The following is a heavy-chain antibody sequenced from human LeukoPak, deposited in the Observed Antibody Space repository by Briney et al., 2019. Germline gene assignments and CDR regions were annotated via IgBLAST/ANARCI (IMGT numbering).Heavy chain of an antibody. D-gene: IGHD1-1*01. CDR3: ARDLRPQEWNDFDY. Sequence: SVKVSCKASGGTFSSYAISWVRQAPGQGLEWMGGIIPISGTANYAQKFQGRVTITADESTSTAYMELSSLRSEDTAVYYCARDLRPQEWNDFDYWGQGTLVTVSS. CDR1: GGTFSSYA. J-gene: IGHJ4*02. V-gene: IGHV1-69*01. CDR2: IIPISGTA.